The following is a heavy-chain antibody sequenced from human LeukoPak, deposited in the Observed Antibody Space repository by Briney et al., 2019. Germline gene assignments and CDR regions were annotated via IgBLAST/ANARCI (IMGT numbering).Heavy chain of an antibody. CDR1: GYSISSGYY. V-gene: IGHV4-38-2*02. D-gene: IGHD4-23*01. J-gene: IGHJ4*02. Sequence: PSETLSLTCTVSGYSISSGYYWSWIRQPPGKGLEWIGEINHSGSTNYNPSLKSRVTISVDTSKNQFSLKLSTVTAADTAVYYCARHRMTTVVTARLDYWGQGTLVTVSS. CDR3: ARHRMTTVVTARLDY. CDR2: INHSGST.